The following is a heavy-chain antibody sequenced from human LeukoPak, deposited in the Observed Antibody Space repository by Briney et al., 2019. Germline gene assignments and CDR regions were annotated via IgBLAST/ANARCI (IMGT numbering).Heavy chain of an antibody. CDR2: INWNGGST. D-gene: IGHD2-21*01. CDR1: GFTFDDDG. V-gene: IGHV3-20*04. J-gene: IGHJ4*02. Sequence: GGSLRLSCAASGFTFDDDGMSWVRQAPGKGLEWVSGINWNGGSTGYADSVKGRFTISRDNAKNSLYLQMNNLRAEDTALYYCARAHCGGDCYWSPFDYWGQGTLITVSS. CDR3: ARAHCGGDCYWSPFDY.